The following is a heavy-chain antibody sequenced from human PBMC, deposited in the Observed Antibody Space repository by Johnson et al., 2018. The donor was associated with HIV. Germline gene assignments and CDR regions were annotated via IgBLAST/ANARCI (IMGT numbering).Heavy chain of an antibody. Sequence: VQLVESGGGLVQPGGSLRLSCEASGFTFSSYGMHWVRQAPGKGLEWVSYISSSGSTIFYAASVTGRFTISRDNAKNSLYLQMNSLRAEDTAVYYCARIPGSGWEHDAFDIWGQGTMVTVSS. CDR3: ARIPGSGWEHDAFDI. D-gene: IGHD6-19*01. V-gene: IGHV3-48*04. J-gene: IGHJ3*02. CDR1: GFTFSSYG. CDR2: ISSSGSTI.